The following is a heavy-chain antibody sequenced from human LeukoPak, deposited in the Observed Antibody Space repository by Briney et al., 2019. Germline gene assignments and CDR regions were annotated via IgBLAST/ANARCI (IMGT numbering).Heavy chain of an antibody. D-gene: IGHD6-19*01. CDR2: IYHSGST. CDR3: ARDRVEGSSGWYRDAFDI. CDR1: GYSISSGYY. V-gene: IGHV4-38-2*02. Sequence: SETLSLTCTVSGYSISSGYYWGWIRQPPGKGLEWIGGIYHSGSTHFNPSLKSRVTISVDTSKNQFSLKLSSVTAADTAVYYCARDRVEGSSGWYRDAFDIWGQGTMVTVSS. J-gene: IGHJ3*02.